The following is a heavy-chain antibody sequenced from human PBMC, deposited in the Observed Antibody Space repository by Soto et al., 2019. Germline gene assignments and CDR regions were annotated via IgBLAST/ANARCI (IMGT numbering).Heavy chain of an antibody. Sequence: QVQLVESGGGVVQPGRSLRLSCAASRFTLSSYGMHWVRQAPGKGLEGVAVMWDDGSNKDYADSVKGRFTISRDNSKNTLYLQMNSLRAEDTGVYYCARAVSETYRLYGMDVWGQGTTVTVSS. CDR2: MWDDGSNK. CDR3: ARAVSETYRLYGMDV. CDR1: RFTLSSYG. V-gene: IGHV3-33*01. J-gene: IGHJ6*02. D-gene: IGHD1-1*01.